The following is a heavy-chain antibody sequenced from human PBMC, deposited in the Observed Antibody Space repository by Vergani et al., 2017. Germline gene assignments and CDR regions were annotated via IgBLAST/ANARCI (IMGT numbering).Heavy chain of an antibody. CDR1: GFTFSSYA. V-gene: IGHV3-30-3*01. CDR3: AGEPASNYYDSSGLGAFDI. D-gene: IGHD3-22*01. Sequence: QVQLVESGGGVVQPGRSLRLSCAASGFTFSSYAMHWVRQAPGKGLEWVAVISYDGSNKYYADSVKGRFPISGENSKNTLYLQMNSLRAEDTAVYYCAGEPASNYYDSSGLGAFDIWGQGTMVTVSS. J-gene: IGHJ3*02. CDR2: ISYDGSNK.